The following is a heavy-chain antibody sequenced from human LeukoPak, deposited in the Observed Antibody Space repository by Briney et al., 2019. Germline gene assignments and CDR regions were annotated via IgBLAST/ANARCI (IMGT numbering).Heavy chain of an antibody. CDR3: ARLGGSQSYYYYYMDV. CDR1: GYTFTNYW. D-gene: IGHD6-25*01. Sequence: GESLKISCKSSGYTFTNYWIGWVRQMPGKGLEWMGIIYPGDSDFRYSPSFQGQVTISADKSISTAYLQWSSLKASGTAMYYCARLGGSQSYYYYYMDVWGKGTTVTVSS. CDR2: IYPGDSDF. V-gene: IGHV5-51*01. J-gene: IGHJ6*03.